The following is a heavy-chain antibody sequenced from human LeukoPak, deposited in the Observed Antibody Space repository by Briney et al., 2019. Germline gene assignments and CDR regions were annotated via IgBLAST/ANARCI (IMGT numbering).Heavy chain of an antibody. J-gene: IGHJ5*02. CDR3: AREVGEGWFDP. V-gene: IGHV3-7*01. Sequence: GGSLRLSCAASGFTFSSYWMSWVRQAPGKGLEWVANIKQDGSEKYYVDSVKGRFTISRDNAKDSLYLQMNSLRAEDTAVYYCAREVGEGWFDPWGQGTLVTVSS. CDR1: GFTFSSYW. D-gene: IGHD3-3*01. CDR2: IKQDGSEK.